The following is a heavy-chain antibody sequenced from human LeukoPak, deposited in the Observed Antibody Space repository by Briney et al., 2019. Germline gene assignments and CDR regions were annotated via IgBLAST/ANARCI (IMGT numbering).Heavy chain of an antibody. V-gene: IGHV4-4*02. D-gene: IGHD2-8*01. CDR3: ARYHCPSGVCDGFDY. J-gene: IGHJ4*02. CDR1: GGSISTTYW. CDR2: IYPSGST. Sequence: KSSETLSLTCAVSGGSISTTYWWSWVRQPPGKGLEWIGEIYPSGSTNYNPSLKSRVTMSVDKSNNQFSLKLTSVTAADTAVYYCARYHCPSGVCDGFDYWGQGTLVTVST.